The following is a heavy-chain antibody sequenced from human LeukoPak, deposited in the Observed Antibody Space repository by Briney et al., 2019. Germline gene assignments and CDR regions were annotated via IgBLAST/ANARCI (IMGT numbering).Heavy chain of an antibody. D-gene: IGHD3-22*01. J-gene: IGHJ4*02. CDR1: GFTFSGSA. CDR2: IRSKANSYAT. CDR3: AKDAGATMIIVVNYFDY. Sequence: GGSLRLSCAASGFTFSGSAMHWVRQASGKGLEWVGRIRSKANSYATAYAASVKGRFTISRDNSKNTLYLQMNSLRAEDTAIYYCAKDAGATMIIVVNYFDYWGQGTLVTVSS. V-gene: IGHV3-73*01.